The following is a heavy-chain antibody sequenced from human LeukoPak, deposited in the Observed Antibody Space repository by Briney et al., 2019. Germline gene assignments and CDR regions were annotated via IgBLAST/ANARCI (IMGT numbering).Heavy chain of an antibody. Sequence: GGSLRLSCAASGFTFSRYGMNWVRQAPGKGLEWVSALSGSGGSAYYADSVKGRFTISRDNSKNTLYLQMNSLRAEDTAIYYCAKGLRYFPMDVWGKGTTVTVSS. CDR2: LSGSGGSA. V-gene: IGHV3-23*01. J-gene: IGHJ6*03. CDR3: AKGLRYFPMDV. CDR1: GFTFSRYG. D-gene: IGHD3-9*01.